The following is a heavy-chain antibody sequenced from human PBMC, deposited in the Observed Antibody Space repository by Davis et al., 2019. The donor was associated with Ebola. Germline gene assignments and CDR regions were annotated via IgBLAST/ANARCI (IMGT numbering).Heavy chain of an antibody. D-gene: IGHD6-6*01. CDR1: GFTFSSYE. CDR3: ARDRSGYSSSMDV. V-gene: IGHV3-48*03. Sequence: PGGSLRHSCSASGFTFSSYEMHWVRKAPGKGLEWVSYISSSGSTIYYADSVKGRFTISRDNAKNSLYLQMNSLRAEDTAVYYCARDRSGYSSSMDVWGKGTTVTVSS. CDR2: ISSSGSTI. J-gene: IGHJ6*03.